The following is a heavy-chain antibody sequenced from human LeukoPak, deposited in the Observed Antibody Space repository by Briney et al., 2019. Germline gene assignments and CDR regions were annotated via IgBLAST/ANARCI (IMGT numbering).Heavy chain of an antibody. CDR3: ARVLQSNYYDSSGPIDY. Sequence: SVKVSCKASGYTFTSYGISWVRQAPGQGLEWMGGIIPIFGTANYAQKFQGRVTITADESTSTAYMELSSLRSEDTAVYYCARVLQSNYYDSSGPIDYWGQGTLVTVSS. CDR1: GYTFTSYG. V-gene: IGHV1-69*13. J-gene: IGHJ4*02. D-gene: IGHD3-22*01. CDR2: IIPIFGTA.